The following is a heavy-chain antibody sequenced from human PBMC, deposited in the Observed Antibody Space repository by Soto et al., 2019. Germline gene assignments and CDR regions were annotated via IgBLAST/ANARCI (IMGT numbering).Heavy chain of an antibody. Sequence: ESGGGVVQPGGSLRLSCAASGFTLSTYGMHWVRQAPGKGLEWVAVVWYDGSNKYYADSVKGRFTVSRDNSKNTLYLQMTSLRAEDTAVYYCARPLEQWQLGFGMDVWGQGSPVTVSS. V-gene: IGHV3-33*01. CDR3: ARPLEQWQLGFGMDV. J-gene: IGHJ6*01. CDR2: VWYDGSNK. D-gene: IGHD6-19*01. CDR1: GFTLSTYG.